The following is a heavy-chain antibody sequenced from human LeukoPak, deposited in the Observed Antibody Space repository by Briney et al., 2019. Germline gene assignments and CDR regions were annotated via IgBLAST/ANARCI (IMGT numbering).Heavy chain of an antibody. V-gene: IGHV3-23*01. Sequence: GGSLRLSCAASGFTFSSYAMSWVRRAPGKGLEWVSAVSGSGGSTYYADSVRGRFTISRDNSKNTLYLQMSSLRGEETAVYYCAKAHSGYDADAFDIWGERTIVTVSS. D-gene: IGHD5-12*01. J-gene: IGHJ3*02. CDR3: AKAHSGYDADAFDI. CDR1: GFTFSSYA. CDR2: VSGSGGST.